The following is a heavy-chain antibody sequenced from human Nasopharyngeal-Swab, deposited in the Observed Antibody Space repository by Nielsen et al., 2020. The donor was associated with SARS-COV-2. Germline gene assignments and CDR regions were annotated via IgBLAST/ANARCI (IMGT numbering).Heavy chain of an antibody. CDR3: ARALGGSGSYYIQDAFDI. V-gene: IGHV3-64*04. D-gene: IGHD3-10*01. J-gene: IGHJ3*02. Sequence: WIRQPPGKGLEYVSAISSNGGSTYYADSVKGRFTISRDNSKNTLYLQMNSLRAEDTAVYYCARALGGSGSYYIQDAFDIWGQGTMATVSS. CDR2: ISSNGGST.